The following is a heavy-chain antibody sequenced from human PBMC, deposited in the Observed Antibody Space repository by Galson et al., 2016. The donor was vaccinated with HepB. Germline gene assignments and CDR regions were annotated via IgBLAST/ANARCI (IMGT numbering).Heavy chain of an antibody. Sequence: SLRLSCAAAGFTFSSYGMHWVRQAPGKGLEWVAVISYNGGKTSYADSVKGRFTISRDSSKNTPYLQMNSLRAEDTGVYYCAKALEKVVVNYSFDYWGQGTLGT. CDR2: ISYNGGKT. CDR3: AKALEKVVVNYSFDY. D-gene: IGHD2-15*01. CDR1: GFTFSSYG. V-gene: IGHV3-30*18. J-gene: IGHJ4*02.